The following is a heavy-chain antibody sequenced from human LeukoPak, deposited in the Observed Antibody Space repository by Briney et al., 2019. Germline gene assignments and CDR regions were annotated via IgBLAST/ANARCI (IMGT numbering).Heavy chain of an antibody. Sequence: QPGGSLRLSCAASGFTFSSYGMHWVRQAPGKGLEWVAVIWYDGSNKYYADSVKGRFTISRDNSKNTLYLQMNSLRAEDTAVYYCARYGSGSTIDCWGQGTLVTVSS. D-gene: IGHD3-10*01. J-gene: IGHJ4*02. CDR3: ARYGSGSTIDC. CDR2: IWYDGSNK. CDR1: GFTFSSYG. V-gene: IGHV3-33*01.